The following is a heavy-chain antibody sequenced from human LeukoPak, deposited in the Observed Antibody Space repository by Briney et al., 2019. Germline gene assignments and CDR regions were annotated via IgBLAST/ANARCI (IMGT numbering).Heavy chain of an antibody. CDR1: GFTFSSYE. V-gene: IGHV3-48*03. J-gene: IGHJ5*02. CDR3: AVMVRGSRAFDP. Sequence: GGSLRLSCAASGFTFSSYEMNWVRQAPGKGLEWVSYISSSGSTIYYADSVKGRFTISRDNAKNSLYLQMNSLRAEDTAVYYCAVMVRGSRAFDPWGQGTLVTVSS. CDR2: ISSSGSTI. D-gene: IGHD3-10*01.